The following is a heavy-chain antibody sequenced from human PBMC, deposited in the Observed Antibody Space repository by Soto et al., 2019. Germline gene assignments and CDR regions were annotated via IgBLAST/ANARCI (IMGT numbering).Heavy chain of an antibody. CDR3: ANLTPTTDWFYP. D-gene: IGHD4-4*01. V-gene: IGHV1-2*06. CDR2: INPNSGAT. CDR1: GYTFTGYF. J-gene: IGHJ5*02. Sequence: ASVKVSCKASGYTFTGYFIHWLRHAPGQGLEWMGRINPNSGATNYARKFQDRVTMTRDTSINTAYMELSSLRSDDTAIYYCANLTPTTDWFYPWGQGTLVTVSA.